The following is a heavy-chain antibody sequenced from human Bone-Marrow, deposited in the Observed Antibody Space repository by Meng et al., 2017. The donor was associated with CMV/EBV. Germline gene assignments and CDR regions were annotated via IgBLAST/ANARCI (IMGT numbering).Heavy chain of an antibody. Sequence: ASVKVSCKASGYTFTSYGISWVRQAPGQGLEWMGGIIPILGIANYAQKFQGRVTMTRDTSISTAYMELSRLRSDDTAVYYCARDSRKHFWSGYYLDYWGQGTLDTVSS. V-gene: IGHV1-2*02. CDR2: IIPILGIA. J-gene: IGHJ4*02. D-gene: IGHD3-3*02. CDR1: GYTFTSYG. CDR3: ARDSRKHFWSGYYLDY.